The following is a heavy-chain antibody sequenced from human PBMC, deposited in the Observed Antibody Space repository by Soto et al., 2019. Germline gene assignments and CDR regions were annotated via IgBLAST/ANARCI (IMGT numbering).Heavy chain of an antibody. V-gene: IGHV3-23*01. D-gene: IGHD4-17*01. CDR2: ISGSGVAT. J-gene: IGHJ3*02. CDR3: AHPRGYGVFDAYDI. CDR1: GFTFSTYA. Sequence: PVGSLRLSCAASGFTFSTYAMNWVRQAPGKGLEWVSAISGSGVATYYADSVKGRFTISRDNSINRLYLQMNSLRTEDTAVYYCAHPRGYGVFDAYDIWGQGTMVTVSS.